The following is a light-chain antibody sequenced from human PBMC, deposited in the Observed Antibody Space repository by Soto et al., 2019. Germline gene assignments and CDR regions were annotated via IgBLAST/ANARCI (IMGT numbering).Light chain of an antibody. CDR1: SSDVGGYNY. V-gene: IGLV2-14*01. CDR2: DVS. CDR3: SSYTSSSTLV. J-gene: IGLJ2*01. Sequence: QSALTQPASVSGSPGQSITISCTGTSSDVGGYNYVSWYQQHPGKAPLLMIYDVSNRPSGVSKRFSGSQSGNTASLTISGHQAEDEADYYCSSYTSSSTLVFGGGTKLTVL.